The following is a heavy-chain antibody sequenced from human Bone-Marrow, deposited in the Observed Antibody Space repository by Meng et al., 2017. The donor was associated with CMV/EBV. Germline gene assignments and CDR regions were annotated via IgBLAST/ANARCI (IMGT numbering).Heavy chain of an antibody. D-gene: IGHD3-3*01. Sequence: SVKVSCKASGDTFSRYAISWVRQAPGQGLEWMGGIIPILGIASYAQKFQGRVTITADKSTSTAYMELSSLRSEDTAVYYCARDRGSTYYDFWSGYYDLYYYYGMDVWGQGTTVTVSS. V-gene: IGHV1-69*10. CDR1: GDTFSRYA. J-gene: IGHJ6*02. CDR3: ARDRGSTYYDFWSGYYDLYYYYGMDV. CDR2: IIPILGIA.